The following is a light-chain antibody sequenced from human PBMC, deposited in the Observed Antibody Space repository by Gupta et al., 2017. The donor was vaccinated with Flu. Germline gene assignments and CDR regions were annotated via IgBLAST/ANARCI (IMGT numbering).Light chain of an antibody. CDR3: QHQNSFPFT. V-gene: IGKV1D-12*01. Sequence: DIQITQSPSSVSASVGDRVTIPCRASQGISRWLAWYQQKPGKAPKLLNYAASRVKSGVPSRFSGSGSGTDFTLTISSRQPEDFATYYCQHQNSFPFTLCGGTTVAIK. CDR1: QGISRW. J-gene: IGKJ4*01. CDR2: AAS.